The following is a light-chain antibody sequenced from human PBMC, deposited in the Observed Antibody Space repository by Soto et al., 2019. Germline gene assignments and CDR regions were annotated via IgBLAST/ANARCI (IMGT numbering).Light chain of an antibody. V-gene: IGKV1-39*01. CDR1: QSISSY. CDR2: TAS. Sequence: DIQMTQSPSSLSASVGDRVTFNCRASQSISSYLNWYQQRPGKAPKLLIYTASTLQSGVPSRFSGSGSGTEFTLTISCLQPEDFATYFCQQSYSTPYTFGQGAKLEI. CDR3: QQSYSTPYT. J-gene: IGKJ2*01.